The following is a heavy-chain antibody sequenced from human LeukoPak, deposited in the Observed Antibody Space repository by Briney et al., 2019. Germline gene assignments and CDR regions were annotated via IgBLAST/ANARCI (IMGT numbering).Heavy chain of an antibody. J-gene: IGHJ4*02. V-gene: IGHV3-53*01. CDR2: IYSGGST. CDR1: GFTVSSNY. CDR3: ARDPDFDY. Sequence: PGGSLRLSCAASGFTVSSNYMSWVRQAQGKGLEWVSVIYSGGSTYYADSVKGRFTISRDNSKNTLYLQMNSLRAEDAAVYYCARDPDFDYWGQGTLVTVSS.